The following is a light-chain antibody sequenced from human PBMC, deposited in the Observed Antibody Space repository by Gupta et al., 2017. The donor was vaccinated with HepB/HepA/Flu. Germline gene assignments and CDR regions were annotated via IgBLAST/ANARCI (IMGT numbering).Light chain of an antibody. CDR1: SSNIGNND. V-gene: IGLV1-51*02. CDR3: GTWDTSLTIVV. J-gene: IGLJ2*01. CDR2: ENN. Sequence: QSVLTQPPSVSAAPGPNVTISCSGSSSNIGNNDVSWYQQLSGTAPKLLIFENNKRPSGIPDRFSGSKSATSATLGITGLQTGDEADYYCGTWDTSLTIVVLGGGTKLTVL.